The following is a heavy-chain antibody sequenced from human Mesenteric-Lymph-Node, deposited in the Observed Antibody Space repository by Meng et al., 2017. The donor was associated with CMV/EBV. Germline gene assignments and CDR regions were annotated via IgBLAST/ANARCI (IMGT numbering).Heavy chain of an antibody. CDR3: ARRGRIAAAGTGYYFDY. Sequence: GESLKISCAASGFTFDDYGMSWVRQAPGKGLVWVSRINSDGSRTSYADSVRGRFTISRDNAKNTLYLQMSSLRAEDTAVYYCARRGRIAAAGTGYYFDYWGQGTLVTVSS. D-gene: IGHD6-13*01. CDR1: GFTFDDYG. J-gene: IGHJ4*02. V-gene: IGHV3-74*01. CDR2: INSDGSRT.